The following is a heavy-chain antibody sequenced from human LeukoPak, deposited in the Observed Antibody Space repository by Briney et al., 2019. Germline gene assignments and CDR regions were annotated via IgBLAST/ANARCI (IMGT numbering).Heavy chain of an antibody. Sequence: GESLKISCKGSGDTLSDYWIAWVRQMPGRGLEWMGVIFAGDTDTRYSPSLQGQVTISVDKSISTAYLQWNTLKASDTAMYYCATERGRMTGKPAGIFDVSGQGTMVTVSS. D-gene: IGHD3-9*01. V-gene: IGHV5-51*01. CDR3: ATERGRMTGKPAGIFDV. J-gene: IGHJ3*01. CDR1: GDTLSDYW. CDR2: IFAGDTDT.